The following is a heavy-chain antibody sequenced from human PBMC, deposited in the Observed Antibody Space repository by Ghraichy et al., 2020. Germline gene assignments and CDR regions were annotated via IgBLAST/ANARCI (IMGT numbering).Heavy chain of an antibody. Sequence: SETLSLTCTVSGGSISTYYWSWIRQPPGNGLEWIGYIYYSGSTNYNPSLKSRVTISVDTSKNQFSLKLSSVTAADTAVYYCARDRVGPISFDYWGQGTLVTVSS. J-gene: IGHJ4*02. CDR1: GGSISTYY. V-gene: IGHV4-59*01. CDR3: ARDRVGPISFDY. D-gene: IGHD1-26*01. CDR2: IYYSGST.